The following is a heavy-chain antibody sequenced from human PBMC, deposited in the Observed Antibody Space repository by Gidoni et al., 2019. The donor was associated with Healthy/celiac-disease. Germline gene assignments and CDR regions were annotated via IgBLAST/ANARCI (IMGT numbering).Heavy chain of an antibody. Sequence: EVQLLESGGGLVQPGGSLRLSCAASGFPFSSYAMSWVRQAPGKGLEWVSAISGSGGSTYYADSVKGRFTISRDNSKNTLYLQMNSLRAEDTAVYYCDTLWVGEMATKSFDYWGQGTLVTVSS. J-gene: IGHJ4*02. CDR2: ISGSGGST. CDR1: GFPFSSYA. V-gene: IGHV3-23*01. CDR3: DTLWVGEMATKSFDY. D-gene: IGHD3-10*01.